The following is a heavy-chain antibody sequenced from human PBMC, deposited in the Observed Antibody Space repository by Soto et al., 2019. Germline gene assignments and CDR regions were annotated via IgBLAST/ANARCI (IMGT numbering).Heavy chain of an antibody. V-gene: IGHV2-70*01. J-gene: IGHJ6*02. Sequence: SGPTLVNPTQTLTLTCTFSGFSLSTSGMCVSWIRQPPGKALEWLALIDWDDDKYYSTSLKTRLTISKDTSKNQVVLTMTNMDPVDTATYYCARIRVGYSSSSSYYYYYGMDVWGQGTTVTVSS. D-gene: IGHD6-6*01. CDR1: GFSLSTSGMC. CDR2: IDWDDDK. CDR3: ARIRVGYSSSSSYYYYYGMDV.